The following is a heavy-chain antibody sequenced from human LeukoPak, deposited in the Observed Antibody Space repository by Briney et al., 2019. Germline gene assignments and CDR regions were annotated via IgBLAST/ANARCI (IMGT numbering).Heavy chain of an antibody. CDR3: ARDFRPSYDSSGYYYPGDY. V-gene: IGHV1-46*01. J-gene: IGHJ4*02. Sequence: ASVKVSCKASGYTFTSYYMHWVRQAPGQGLEWMAIINPSGGSTSYAQKFPGRVTMTRDTSTSTVYMELSSLRSEDTAVYYCARDFRPSYDSSGYYYPGDYWGQGTLVTVSS. CDR1: GYTFTSYY. CDR2: INPSGGST. D-gene: IGHD3-22*01.